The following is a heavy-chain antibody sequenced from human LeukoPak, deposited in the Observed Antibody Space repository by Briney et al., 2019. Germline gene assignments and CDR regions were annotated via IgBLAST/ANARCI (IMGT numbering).Heavy chain of an antibody. CDR2: INPSGGST. CDR3: ASLYGGKAPNY. J-gene: IGHJ4*02. V-gene: IGHV1-46*01. CDR1: GYTFTTYY. Sequence: APVKVSCKASGYTFTTYYMHWVRQAPGQGLEWMGIINPSGGSTSYAQKFQGRVTMTRDTSTSTAYMELSSLRSEDTAVYYCASLYGGKAPNYWGQGTLVTVSS. D-gene: IGHD4-23*01.